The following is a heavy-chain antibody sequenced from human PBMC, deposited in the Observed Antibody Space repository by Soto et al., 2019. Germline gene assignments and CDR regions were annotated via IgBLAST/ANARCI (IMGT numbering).Heavy chain of an antibody. Sequence: PGGSLRLSCAASGFTFSHYAMHWVRQAPGKGLEWVALMSYDGSNEYYADSVKGRFTISRDNSKSTLSLQLNSLRVEDTAIYYCAKDHGTYASVGGDYWGQGTLVTVSS. CDR3: AKDHGTYASVGGDY. J-gene: IGHJ4*02. D-gene: IGHD1-26*01. CDR2: MSYDGSNE. CDR1: GFTFSHYA. V-gene: IGHV3-30*18.